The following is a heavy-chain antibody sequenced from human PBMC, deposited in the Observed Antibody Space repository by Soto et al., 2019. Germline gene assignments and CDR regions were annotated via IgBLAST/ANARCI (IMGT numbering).Heavy chain of an antibody. D-gene: IGHD4-17*01. J-gene: IGHJ4*02. CDR2: IIPILGIA. Sequence: QVQLVQSGAEVKKPGSSVKVSCKASGGTFSSYTISWVRQAPGQGLEWMGRIIPILGIANYAQKFQGRVTITADKSTSTAYLELSSLRSEDTAVYYCANLNDYDLLDYWGQGTLVTVSS. V-gene: IGHV1-69*02. CDR3: ANLNDYDLLDY. CDR1: GGTFSSYT.